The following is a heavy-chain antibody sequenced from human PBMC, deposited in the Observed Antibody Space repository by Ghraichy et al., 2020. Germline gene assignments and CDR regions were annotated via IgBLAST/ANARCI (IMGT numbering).Heavy chain of an antibody. CDR3: ARSRSGSYLFGY. CDR1: GGSFSGYH. Sequence: TLSLTCAVYGGSFSGYHWSWIRQPPEKGLEWIGEINQSGSTNYNPSLKSRVTISGDTSKNQFSLKVNSVTAADTAVYYCARSRSGSYLFGYWGQGTLVTVSS. J-gene: IGHJ4*02. CDR2: INQSGST. V-gene: IGHV4-34*01. D-gene: IGHD3-10*01.